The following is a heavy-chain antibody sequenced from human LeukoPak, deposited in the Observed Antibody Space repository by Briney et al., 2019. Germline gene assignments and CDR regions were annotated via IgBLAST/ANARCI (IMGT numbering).Heavy chain of an antibody. CDR3: ARVGPPSYAMDV. V-gene: IGHV3-21*01. CDR1: GFTFSRYS. Sequence: GGSLRLSCAASGFTFSRYSFNWVRQAPGKGLEWVSSISTTSSYIYYADSLKGRFTISRDNARSSLYLQMSSLRAEDTALYFCARVGPPSYAMDVWGQGTTVTVSS. J-gene: IGHJ6*02. CDR2: ISTTSSYI.